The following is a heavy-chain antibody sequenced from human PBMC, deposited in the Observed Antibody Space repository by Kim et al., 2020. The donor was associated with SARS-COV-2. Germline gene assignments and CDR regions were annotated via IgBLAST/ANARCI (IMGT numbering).Heavy chain of an antibody. D-gene: IGHD2-2*01. Sequence: VKGRFTISRDNSKNTLDLQMNSLRAEDTAVYYCAKDRDIVVVPAAMDFDYWGQGTLVTVSS. J-gene: IGHJ4*02. CDR3: AKDRDIVVVPAAMDFDY. V-gene: IGHV3-30*02.